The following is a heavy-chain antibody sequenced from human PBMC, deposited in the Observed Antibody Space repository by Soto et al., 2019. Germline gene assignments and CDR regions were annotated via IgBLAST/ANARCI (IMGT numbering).Heavy chain of an antibody. Sequence: QLQLQESGSGLVKPSQTLSLTCAVSGGSISSGGYSWSWIRQPPGKGLEWIGYIYHSGSTYYNPSLKSRVTISLDRSKKQFSLKLSSVTATETAVYYCARGMTTVTTLDYWGQGTLVTVSS. CDR2: IYHSGST. CDR1: GGSISSGGYS. D-gene: IGHD4-17*01. V-gene: IGHV4-30-2*01. CDR3: ARGMTTVTTLDY. J-gene: IGHJ4*02.